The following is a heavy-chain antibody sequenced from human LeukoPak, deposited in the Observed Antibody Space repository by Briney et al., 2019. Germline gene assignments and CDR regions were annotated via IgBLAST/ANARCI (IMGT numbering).Heavy chain of an antibody. CDR2: TGNKGSRYTT. V-gene: IGHV3-72*01. J-gene: IGHJ3*02. D-gene: IGHD1-26*01. CDR3: TRGYSGGSAYAFDI. CDR1: AXDFSDQY. Sequence: GGSLRLSCAASAXDFSDQYTDWVRQAPGKGLEWVGRTGNKGSRYTTEYAASVKGRLTISRDDSKNSLYLQMNSLKSEDTAVYYCTRGYSGGSAYAFDIWGPGTMVTVSS.